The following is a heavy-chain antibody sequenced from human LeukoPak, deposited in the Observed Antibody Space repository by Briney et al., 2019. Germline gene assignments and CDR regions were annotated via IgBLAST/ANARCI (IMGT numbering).Heavy chain of an antibody. D-gene: IGHD5-24*01. J-gene: IGHJ6*03. CDR3: ARTRSDGYNYFYYYYMDV. Sequence: PSETLSLTCSVSGGSISSGGTYWSWIRQPPGMGLEWIGYICHSGTTLYNPSLKSRVTMSIDRSKKQVSLKLSSVTAADTAVYYCARTRSDGYNYFYYYYMDVWGTGTTVTVSS. CDR1: GGSISSGGTY. CDR2: ICHSGTT. V-gene: IGHV4-30-2*01.